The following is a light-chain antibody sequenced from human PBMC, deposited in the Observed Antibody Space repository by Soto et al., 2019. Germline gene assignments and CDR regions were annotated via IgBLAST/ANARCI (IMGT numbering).Light chain of an antibody. CDR2: AVS. V-gene: IGLV2-14*01. CDR1: ISDVGGYDY. CDR3: SSYSISTSHYV. J-gene: IGLJ1*01. Sequence: QSASVSGSPGQSITISCTGTISDVGGYDYVSWYQHLPGKAPKLMISAVSNRPSGIATRFSGSKSGNTASLTISGLQAEDEADYFCSSYSISTSHYVFGTGTKLTVL.